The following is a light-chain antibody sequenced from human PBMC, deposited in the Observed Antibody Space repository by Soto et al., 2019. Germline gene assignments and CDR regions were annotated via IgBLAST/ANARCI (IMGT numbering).Light chain of an antibody. CDR3: QQYKKWPRT. V-gene: IGKV3-15*01. J-gene: IGKJ1*01. CDR1: LSVSSN. CDR2: GTS. Sequence: EIVMTQSPATLSVSPGEGATLSCSASLSVSSNLAWYQQKPGQAPRLLIYGTSTRATGIPARFSGSGSGTEFTLTIRSLQSEDFAVYYCQQYKKWPRTFGQGTKVDIK.